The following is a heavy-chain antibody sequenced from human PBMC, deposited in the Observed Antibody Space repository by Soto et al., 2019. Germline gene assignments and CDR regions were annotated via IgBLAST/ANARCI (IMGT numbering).Heavy chain of an antibody. CDR3: AGQTFTIAAASYGRSNWFDP. CDR1: GGSITSSSHF. CDR2: IYFTGNT. D-gene: IGHD6-25*01. Sequence: SETLSLTCTASGGSITSSSHFWGWVRQPPGKGLEWIGTIYFTGNTYYTPSLKSRLTMSIDTSKNEFSLRLNSATAADTAVYYCAGQTFTIAAASYGRSNWFDPWGPRTLVTVSS. V-gene: IGHV4-39*01. J-gene: IGHJ5*02.